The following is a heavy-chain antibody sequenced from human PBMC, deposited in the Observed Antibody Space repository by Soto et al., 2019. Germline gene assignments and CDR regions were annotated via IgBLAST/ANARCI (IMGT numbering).Heavy chain of an antibody. CDR2: IYYSGST. V-gene: IGHV4-39*01. D-gene: IGHD4-17*01. CDR1: GGSISSSSYY. J-gene: IGHJ3*02. Sequence: QLQLQESGPGLVKPSETLSLTCTFSGGSISSSSYYWGWIRQPPGKGLEWIGSIYYSGSTYYNPSLKSRVTIAVDTSKYQCSLTRSSLTAADTAVYYWARLTGLPYRDGDFDIWGQGTMVTVSS. CDR3: ARLTGLPYRDGDFDI.